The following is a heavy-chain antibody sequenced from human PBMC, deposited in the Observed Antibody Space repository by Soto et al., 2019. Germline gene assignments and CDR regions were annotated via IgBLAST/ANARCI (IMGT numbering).Heavy chain of an antibody. CDR1: GGTFSSYA. V-gene: IGHV1-69*13. Sequence: SVKVSCKASGGTFSSYAISWVRQAPGQGLEWMGGIIPIFGTANYAQKFQGRATITADESTSTAYMELSSLRSEDTAVYYCATTDYGDYFRGSDYWGQGTLVTVSS. D-gene: IGHD4-17*01. J-gene: IGHJ4*02. CDR2: IIPIFGTA. CDR3: ATTDYGDYFRGSDY.